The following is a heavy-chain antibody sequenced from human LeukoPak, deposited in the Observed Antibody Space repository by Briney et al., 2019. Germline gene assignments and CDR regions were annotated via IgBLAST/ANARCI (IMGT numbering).Heavy chain of an antibody. CDR2: INPNSGGT. D-gene: IGHD6-13*01. Sequence: GASVKVSCKASGYTFTGYYMHWVRQAPGQGLEWMGWINPNSGGTNYAQKFQGRVTMTRDTSISTAYMELSRLRSDDTAVYYCASSLGSSWLTTGFYFDYWGQGTLVTVSS. CDR1: GYTFTGYY. CDR3: ASSLGSSWLTTGFYFDY. J-gene: IGHJ4*02. V-gene: IGHV1-2*02.